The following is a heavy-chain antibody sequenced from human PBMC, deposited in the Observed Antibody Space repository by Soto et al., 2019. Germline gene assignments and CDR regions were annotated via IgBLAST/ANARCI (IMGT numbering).Heavy chain of an antibody. V-gene: IGHV3-30-3*01. D-gene: IGHD1-26*01. CDR1: GFTFSSYA. J-gene: IGHJ6*02. CDR2: ISYDGSNK. Sequence: GGSLRLSCAASGFTFSSYAMHWVRQAPGKELEWVAVISYDGSNKYYADSVKGRFTISRDNSKNTLYLQMNSLRAEDTAVYYCARAERVGATYYYGMDVWGQGTTVTVSS. CDR3: ARAERVGATYYYGMDV.